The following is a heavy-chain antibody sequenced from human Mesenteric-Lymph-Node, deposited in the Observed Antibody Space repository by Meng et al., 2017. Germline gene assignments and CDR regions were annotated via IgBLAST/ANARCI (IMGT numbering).Heavy chain of an antibody. Sequence: GSLRLSCAVSGGSISSSNWWSWVRQPPGKGLEWIGEIYHSGSTNYNPSLKSRVTISVDKSKNQFSLKLSSVTAADTAVYYCARDCYDSSGYYYNWFDPWGQGTLVTVSS. CDR1: GGSISSSNW. CDR2: IYHSGST. V-gene: IGHV4-4*02. J-gene: IGHJ5*02. CDR3: ARDCYDSSGYYYNWFDP. D-gene: IGHD3-22*01.